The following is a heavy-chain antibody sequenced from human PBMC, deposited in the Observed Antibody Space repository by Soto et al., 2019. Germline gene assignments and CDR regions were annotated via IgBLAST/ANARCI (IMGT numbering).Heavy chain of an antibody. Sequence: QVQLQESGPGLVKPSETLSLTCTVSGGSISSYYWSWIRQPPGKGLEWIGYIYYSGSTNYNPSLKSRVTISVDTSKNQPSLKLSSVTAADTAVYYCASSNIAAAGFYYYGMDVWGRGTTVTVSS. CDR2: IYYSGST. CDR1: GGSISSYY. V-gene: IGHV4-59*01. D-gene: IGHD6-13*01. CDR3: ASSNIAAAGFYYYGMDV. J-gene: IGHJ6*02.